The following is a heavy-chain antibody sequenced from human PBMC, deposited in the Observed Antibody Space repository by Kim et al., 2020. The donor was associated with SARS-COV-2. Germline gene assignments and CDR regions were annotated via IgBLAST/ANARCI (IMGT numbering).Heavy chain of an antibody. Sequence: GGSLRLSCAASGFTFSSYSMNWVRQAPGKGLEWVSSISSSSSYIYYADSVKGRFTISRDNAKNSLYLQMNSLRAEDTAVYYCARDKIVALGLGWFDPWGQGTLVTVSS. CDR1: GFTFSSYS. CDR2: ISSSSSYI. D-gene: IGHD2-21*01. J-gene: IGHJ5*02. V-gene: IGHV3-21*01. CDR3: ARDKIVALGLGWFDP.